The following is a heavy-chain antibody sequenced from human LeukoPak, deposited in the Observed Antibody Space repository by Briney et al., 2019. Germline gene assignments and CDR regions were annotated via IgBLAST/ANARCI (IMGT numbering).Heavy chain of an antibody. CDR1: GFTFSSYG. J-gene: IGHJ5*02. Sequence: GGSLRLSCAASGFTFSSYGMHWVRQAPGKGLEWVAVISYDGSNKYYADSVKGRFTISRDNSKNTLYLQMNSLRAEDTAVYYCAKVNGGPLAQFDPWGQGTLVTVSS. V-gene: IGHV3-30*18. CDR3: AKVNGGPLAQFDP. D-gene: IGHD4-23*01. CDR2: ISYDGSNK.